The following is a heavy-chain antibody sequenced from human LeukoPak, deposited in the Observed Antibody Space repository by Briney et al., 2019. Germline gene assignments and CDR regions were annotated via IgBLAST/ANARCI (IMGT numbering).Heavy chain of an antibody. CDR1: GFTFSSYW. V-gene: IGHV3-74*01. CDR2: IKSDGST. D-gene: IGHD3-22*01. Sequence: GGSLRLPCAASGFTFSSYWMHWVRQAPGKGLVWVSRIKSDGSTNYADSVKGRFTISRDNAKNAVSLQMNSLRAEDTGVYYCARAPSEIGGYYPEYFRHWGQGTLVTVSS. J-gene: IGHJ1*01. CDR3: ARAPSEIGGYYPEYFRH.